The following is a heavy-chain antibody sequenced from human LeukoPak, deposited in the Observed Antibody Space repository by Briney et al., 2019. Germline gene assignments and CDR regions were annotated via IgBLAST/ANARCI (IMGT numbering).Heavy chain of an antibody. J-gene: IGHJ3*02. V-gene: IGHV5-51*01. CDR3: ARRRDSSGYPVAFDI. D-gene: IGHD3-22*01. Sequence: GESLKISCKGSGYSFTSYWIGWVRQMPGKGLEWMGIIYPGDSDTRYSPSFQGQVTISADKSISTAYLQWSSLKASDTAMYYCARRRDSSGYPVAFDIWGEGTMVTVSS. CDR1: GYSFTSYW. CDR2: IYPGDSDT.